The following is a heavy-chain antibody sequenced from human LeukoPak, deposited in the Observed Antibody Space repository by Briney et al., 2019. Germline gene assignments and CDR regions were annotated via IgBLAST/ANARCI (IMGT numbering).Heavy chain of an antibody. D-gene: IGHD6-19*01. CDR3: AKDSGGWPVGY. CDR1: GFTFSSYG. V-gene: IGHV3-30*18. CDR2: ISYDGSNK. J-gene: IGHJ4*02. Sequence: EGSLRLSCAASGFTFSSYGMHWVRQAPGKGLEWVAVISYDGSNKYYADSVKGRFTISRDNSKNTLYLQMNSLRAEDTAVYYCAKDSGGWPVGYWGQGTLVTVSS.